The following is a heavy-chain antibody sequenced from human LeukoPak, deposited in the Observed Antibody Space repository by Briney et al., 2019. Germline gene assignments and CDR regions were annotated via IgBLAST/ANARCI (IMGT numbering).Heavy chain of an antibody. Sequence: ASVKVSCKASGYTFTSYGISWVRQAPGQGLEWMGWISAYNDNTNHAQKLQGRVTMTTDTSTSTAYMELRSLRSDDTAVYYCARGYCSSTSCYFEYYFDYWGQGTLVTVSS. CDR1: GYTFTSYG. J-gene: IGHJ4*02. CDR3: ARGYCSSTSCYFEYYFDY. D-gene: IGHD2-2*01. V-gene: IGHV1-18*01. CDR2: ISAYNDNT.